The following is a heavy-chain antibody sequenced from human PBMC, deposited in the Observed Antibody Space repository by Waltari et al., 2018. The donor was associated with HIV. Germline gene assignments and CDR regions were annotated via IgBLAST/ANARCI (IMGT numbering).Heavy chain of an antibody. CDR3: ARDNYGSGRYGYYYYYGMDV. CDR1: GYTFTSYG. D-gene: IGHD3-10*01. CDR2: ISANNGNR. V-gene: IGHV1-18*01. J-gene: IGHJ6*02. Sequence: QVQLVQSGAEMKKPGGSVKVSCKASGYTFTSYGISWVRQARGPGLEWMGWISANNGNRNYAQKSQDRFIMTKDTSASTAYMVLRGLRSDDTAVYYCARDNYGSGRYGYYYYYGMDVWGQGTTVTVSS.